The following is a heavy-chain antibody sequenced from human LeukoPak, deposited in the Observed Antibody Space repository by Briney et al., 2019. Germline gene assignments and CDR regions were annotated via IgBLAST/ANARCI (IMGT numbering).Heavy chain of an antibody. CDR2: ISSSSGNII. V-gene: IGHV3-48*04. J-gene: IGHJ6*03. Sequence: GGSLRLSCVASGFSFRSYSMNWVRQAPGKGLEWVSYISSSSGNIIYYADSVKGRFTISRDNAKNSLYLQMNSLRVEDTAVYYCASGKWKNGYYMDVWGKGITVTVSS. D-gene: IGHD1/OR15-1a*01. CDR3: ASGKWKNGYYMDV. CDR1: GFSFRSYS.